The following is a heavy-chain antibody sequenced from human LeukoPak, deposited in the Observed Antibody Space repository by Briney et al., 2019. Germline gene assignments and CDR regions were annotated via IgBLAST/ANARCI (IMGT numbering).Heavy chain of an antibody. D-gene: IGHD3-16*01. V-gene: IGHV4-30-2*01. CDR3: ASINRGLAVLWGLGPVDY. J-gene: IGHJ4*02. CDR1: GGSISSGGYS. CDR2: IYHSGST. Sequence: PSQTLSLTCAVSGGSISSGGYSWSWIRQPPGKGLEWIGYIYHSGSTYYNPSLKSRVTISVDRSKNQFSLKLSSVTAADTAVYYCASINRGLAVLWGLGPVDYWGQGTLVTVSS.